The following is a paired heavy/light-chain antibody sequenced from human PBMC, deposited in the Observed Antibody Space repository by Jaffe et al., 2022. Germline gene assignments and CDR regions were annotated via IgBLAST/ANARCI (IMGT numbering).Light chain of an antibody. CDR1: SSNIGAGYD. J-gene: IGLJ2*01. Sequence: QSVLTQPPSVSGAPGQRVTISCTGSSSNIGAGYDVHWYQQLPGTAPKLLIYGNSNRPSGVPDRFSGSKSGTSASLAITGLQAEDEADYYCQSYDSSLSGPGVFGGGTKLTVL. V-gene: IGLV1-40*01. CDR2: GNS. CDR3: QSYDSSLSGPGV.
Heavy chain of an antibody. CDR3: ARGRRGGSSWYFGTKYNWFDP. CDR2: INHSGST. Sequence: QVQLQQWGAGLLKPSETLSLTCAVYGGSFSGYYWSWIRQPPGKGLEWIGEINHSGSTNYNPSLKSRVTISVDTSKNQFSLKLSSVTAADTAVYYCARGRRGGSSWYFGTKYNWFDPWGQGTLVTVSS. V-gene: IGHV4-34*01. CDR1: GGSFSGYY. J-gene: IGHJ5*02. D-gene: IGHD6-13*01.